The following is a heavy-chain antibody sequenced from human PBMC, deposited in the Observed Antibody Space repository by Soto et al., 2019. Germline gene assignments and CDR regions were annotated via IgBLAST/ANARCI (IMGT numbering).Heavy chain of an antibody. V-gene: IGHV4-4*02. D-gene: IGHD2-2*01. Sequence: PSETLSLTCAVSGGSISSSNWWHWVRQPPGKGLEWIGEIHHSGTTNYNPSLESRVAISVDKSKNQFSLKLNSVTAADTAVYYCARVRQYCSGTSCYLDPWGQGTLVTVSS. J-gene: IGHJ5*02. CDR2: IHHSGTT. CDR1: GGSISSSNW. CDR3: ARVRQYCSGTSCYLDP.